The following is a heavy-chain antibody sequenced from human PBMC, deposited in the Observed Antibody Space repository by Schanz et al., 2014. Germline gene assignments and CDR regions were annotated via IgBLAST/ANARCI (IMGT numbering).Heavy chain of an antibody. D-gene: IGHD5-12*01. CDR3: ARDGGRDGYNLAFDV. J-gene: IGHJ3*01. Sequence: EVQLVESGGGLIQPGGSLRLSCAVSGFTVNTNYMSWVRQAPGKGLEWISSMYINSGSTQYADSVKGRFIISRDSSKNTLFLQMHSLSAEDTAVYFCARDGGRDGYNLAFDVWGQGTLVTVSS. V-gene: IGHV3-53*01. CDR1: GFTVNTNY. CDR2: MYINSGST.